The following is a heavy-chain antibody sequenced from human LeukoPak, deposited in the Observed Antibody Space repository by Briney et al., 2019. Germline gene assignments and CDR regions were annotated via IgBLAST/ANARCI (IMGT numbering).Heavy chain of an antibody. CDR1: GGTFSSYA. D-gene: IGHD2-2*02. Sequence: GSSVKVSCKASGGTFSSYAISWVRQAPGQGLEWMGGIIPIFGTPNYAQRFQGRVTITADESTSTAYMELSSLRSEDTAVYFCARGVEVVPDAIYWGLVDYWGQGTLVTVSS. V-gene: IGHV1-69*01. CDR2: IIPIFGTP. CDR3: ARGVEVVPDAIYWGLVDY. J-gene: IGHJ4*02.